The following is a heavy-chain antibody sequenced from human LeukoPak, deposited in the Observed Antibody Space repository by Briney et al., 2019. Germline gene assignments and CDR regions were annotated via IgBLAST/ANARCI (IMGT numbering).Heavy chain of an antibody. Sequence: SETLSLTCAVYGGSLSGYYWSWIRQPPGKGLEWIGEINHSGSTNYNPSLKSRVTISVDTSKNQFSLKLSSVTAADTAVCYCARDPQYSSGFDYWGQGTLVTVSS. D-gene: IGHD6-19*01. CDR3: ARDPQYSSGFDY. J-gene: IGHJ4*02. CDR2: INHSGST. V-gene: IGHV4-34*01. CDR1: GGSLSGYY.